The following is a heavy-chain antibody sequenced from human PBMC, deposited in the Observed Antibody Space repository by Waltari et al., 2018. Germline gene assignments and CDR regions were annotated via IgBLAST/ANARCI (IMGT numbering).Heavy chain of an antibody. J-gene: IGHJ6*02. V-gene: IGHV1-69*01. CDR1: GGTFSSYA. Sequence: QVQLVQSGAEVTKPGSSVKVSCKASGGTFSSYAISWVRQAPGQGLEWMGGIIPIFGTANYAQKFQGRVTITADESTSTAYMELSSLRSEDTAVYYCAREGTMVRGVIIRSYGMDVWGQGTTVTVSS. CDR3: AREGTMVRGVIIRSYGMDV. D-gene: IGHD3-10*01. CDR2: IIPIFGTA.